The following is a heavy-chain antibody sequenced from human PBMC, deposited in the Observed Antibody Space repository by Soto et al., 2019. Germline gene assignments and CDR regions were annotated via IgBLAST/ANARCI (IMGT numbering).Heavy chain of an antibody. Sequence: LQISCRGSGYTFTNYWIPWVRQMPGKGLEWMGIIYPGGSDTRYSPSFQGQVTISADKSSRTAYLQWSSLKASDTAMYYCARHPYSGSYLGIGYWGQVNLFT. J-gene: IGHJ4*02. V-gene: IGHV5-51*01. CDR2: IYPGGSDT. CDR1: GYTFTNYW. CDR3: ARHPYSGSYLGIGY. D-gene: IGHD1-26*01.